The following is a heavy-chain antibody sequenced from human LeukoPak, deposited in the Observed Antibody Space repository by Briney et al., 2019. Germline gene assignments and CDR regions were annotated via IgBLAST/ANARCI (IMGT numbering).Heavy chain of an antibody. CDR3: ARQFDY. CDR1: GGSISSTTYY. J-gene: IGHJ4*02. CDR2: FCSSGST. V-gene: IGHV4-39*01. Sequence: SVTLSLTCTVSGGSISSTTYYWVWIRQSPGKGLEWIGNFCSSGSTYYNPSLKSRVTISVDTSQTQFSLNLAAVTAPDTAVYYCARQFDYCGQGTLVTVSS.